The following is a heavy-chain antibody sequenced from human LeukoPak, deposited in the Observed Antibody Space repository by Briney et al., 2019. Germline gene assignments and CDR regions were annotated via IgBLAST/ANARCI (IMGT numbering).Heavy chain of an antibody. CDR3: AKTGGSGTYDYYYYYMDV. Sequence: GGSLRLSCAASGFTFSSYAMTWVRQAPGEGLEWVSSIIYSGGTTYYADSVKGRFTVSRDNSKNTLYLQMNSLRAEDTAIYYCAKTGGSGTYDYYYYYMDVWGKGTTVTVSS. D-gene: IGHD3-10*01. J-gene: IGHJ6*03. CDR1: GFTFSSYA. V-gene: IGHV3-23*01. CDR2: IIYSGGTT.